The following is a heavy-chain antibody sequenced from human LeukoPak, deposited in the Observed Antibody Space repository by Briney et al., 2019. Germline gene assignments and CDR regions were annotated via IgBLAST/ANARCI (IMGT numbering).Heavy chain of an antibody. V-gene: IGHV3-66*04. J-gene: IGHJ3*01. CDR3: ASQRRVDLGFAFNL. CDR2: IYSGGSA. Sequence: GGSLRLSCAASGFTVSSNYMNWVRQAPGKGLDWVSVIYSGGSAYYADSVKGRFTISRDNSKNTLYLQMNSLRADDTAVYYCASQRRVDLGFAFNLWGQGTMVTVSS. D-gene: IGHD3-9*01. CDR1: GFTVSSNY.